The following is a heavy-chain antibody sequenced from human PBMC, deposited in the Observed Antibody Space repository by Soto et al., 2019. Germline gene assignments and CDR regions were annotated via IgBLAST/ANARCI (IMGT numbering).Heavy chain of an antibody. CDR1: GGSFSGYY. V-gene: IGHV4-34*01. Sequence: KTSETLSLTCAVYGGSFSGYYWSWIRQPPGKGLEWIGEINHSGSTNYNPSLKSRVTISVDTSKNQFSLKLSSVTAADTAVYYCARGLLYYDILTGYYPYNWFDPWGQGTLVTVSS. D-gene: IGHD3-9*01. CDR3: ARGLLYYDILTGYYPYNWFDP. J-gene: IGHJ5*02. CDR2: INHSGST.